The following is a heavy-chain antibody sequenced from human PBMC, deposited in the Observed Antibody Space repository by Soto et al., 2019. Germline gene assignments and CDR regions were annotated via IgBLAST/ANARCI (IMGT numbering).Heavy chain of an antibody. J-gene: IGHJ5*02. CDR2: ISSSSSYI. CDR1: GFTFSSYS. CDR3: ASDVDTAMET. Sequence: GGSLRLSCAASGFTFSSYSMNWVRQAPGKGLEWVSSISSSSSYIYYADSVKGRFTISRDNAKNSRYLQMNSLRAEDTAVYYCASDVDTAMETWGQGTLVTVSS. D-gene: IGHD5-18*01. V-gene: IGHV3-21*01.